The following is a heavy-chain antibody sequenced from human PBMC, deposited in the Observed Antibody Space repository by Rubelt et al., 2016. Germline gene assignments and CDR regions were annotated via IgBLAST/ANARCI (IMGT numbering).Heavy chain of an antibody. D-gene: IGHD2-21*01. V-gene: IGHV3-23*01. CDR2: ISGSGGRT. CDR1: TSYA. CDR3: ARDENCGGDCYGY. J-gene: IGHJ4*02. Sequence: TSYAMSWVRQAPGKGLEWVSAISGSGGRTYYADSVKGRFTISRDTSKNTLYLQMNSLRAEDTAVYYCARDENCGGDCYGYWGQGTLVTVSS.